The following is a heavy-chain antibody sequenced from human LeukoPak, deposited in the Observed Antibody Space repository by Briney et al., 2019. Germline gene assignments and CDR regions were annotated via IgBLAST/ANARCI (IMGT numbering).Heavy chain of an antibody. V-gene: IGHV4-34*01. CDR3: ARVENYDSSYYFDY. D-gene: IGHD3-22*01. Sequence: SETLSLTCAVYGGSFSGYYWSWIRQPPGKGLEWIGEINHSGSTNYNPSLKGRVTISVDTSKNQFSLKLSSVTAADTAVYYCARVENYDSSYYFDYWGQGTLVTVPS. CDR1: GGSFSGYY. J-gene: IGHJ4*02. CDR2: INHSGST.